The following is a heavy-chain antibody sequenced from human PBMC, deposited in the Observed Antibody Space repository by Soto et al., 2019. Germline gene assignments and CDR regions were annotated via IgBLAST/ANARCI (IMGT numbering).Heavy chain of an antibody. Sequence: QVHLVESGGGVVQAGRSLRLSCAASGFSFSAYSMHWVRQAPGKGLEWVAVISSDGSKTYYAGSLKGRFTVSRDNSKNILYLQMNSLRAEDTAVYYCARAGQQVAVFDYWGQGIEVTVSS. CDR3: ARAGQQVAVFDY. CDR2: ISSDGSKT. CDR1: GFSFSAYS. V-gene: IGHV3-30-3*01. D-gene: IGHD6-13*01. J-gene: IGHJ4*02.